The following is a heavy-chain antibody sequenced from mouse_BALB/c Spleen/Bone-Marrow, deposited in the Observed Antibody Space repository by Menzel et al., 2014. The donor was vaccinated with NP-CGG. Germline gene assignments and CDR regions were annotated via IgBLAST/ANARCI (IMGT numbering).Heavy chain of an antibody. CDR3: AREGGYYYGSSPYFDV. D-gene: IGHD1-1*01. J-gene: IGHJ1*01. CDR2: INPYNGDT. V-gene: IGHV1-20*02. CDR1: GYSFTGYF. Sequence: VQLQQSGPELVKPGASVKISCKASGYSFTGYFMNWVMQSHGKSLEWIGRINPYNGDTFYNQKFKGKATLTVDKPSSTAHMELRSLASEDSAVYYCAREGGYYYGSSPYFDVWGVGTTVTVSS.